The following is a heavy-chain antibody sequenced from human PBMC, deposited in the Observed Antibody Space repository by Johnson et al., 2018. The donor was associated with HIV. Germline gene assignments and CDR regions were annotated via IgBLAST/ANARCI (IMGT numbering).Heavy chain of an antibody. D-gene: IGHD3-10*01. CDR1: GFTLSDYY. CDR2: INSSGSLT. CDR3: ARGPTRFAAFDI. J-gene: IGHJ3*02. V-gene: IGHV3-11*01. Sequence: QVQLVESGGGLIQPGGSLRLSCAASGFTLSDYYMSWIRQAPGKGLEWLSYINSSGSLTYYADSVAGRFTISRDSAKTSLYLQMNSLRAEDTAVYFCARGPTRFAAFDIWGQGTMVTVSS.